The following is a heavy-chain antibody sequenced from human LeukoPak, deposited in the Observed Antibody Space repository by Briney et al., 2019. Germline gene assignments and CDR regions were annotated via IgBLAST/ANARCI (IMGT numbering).Heavy chain of an antibody. Sequence: SETLSLTCTVSGGSISSYYWSWIRQPPGKGLEWIGYIYYSGSTNYNPSLKSRVTISVDTSKNQFSLELSSVTAADTAVYYCAREGATYYDILTGYPQGYGMDVWGQGTTVTVSS. V-gene: IGHV4-59*01. CDR2: IYYSGST. CDR1: GGSISSYY. J-gene: IGHJ6*02. D-gene: IGHD3-9*01. CDR3: AREGATYYDILTGYPQGYGMDV.